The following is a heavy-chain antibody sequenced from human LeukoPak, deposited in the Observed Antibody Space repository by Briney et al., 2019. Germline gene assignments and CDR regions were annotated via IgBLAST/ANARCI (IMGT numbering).Heavy chain of an antibody. Sequence: GGSPRLSCAASGFTVSSNYMSWVRQAPGKGLEWVSVIYSGGSTYYADSVKGRFTISRDNSKNTLYLQMNSLRAEDTAVYYCARDGYCTNGVCYPRFDPWGQGTLVTVSS. V-gene: IGHV3-53*01. CDR2: IYSGGST. J-gene: IGHJ5*02. CDR3: ARDGYCTNGVCYPRFDP. D-gene: IGHD2-8*01. CDR1: GFTVSSNY.